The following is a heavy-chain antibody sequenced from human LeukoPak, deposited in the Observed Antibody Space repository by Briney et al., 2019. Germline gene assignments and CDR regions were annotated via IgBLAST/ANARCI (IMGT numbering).Heavy chain of an antibody. Sequence: SETLSLTCTVSGGSISSSSYYWGWIRQPPGKGLEWIGSIYYSGSTYFNPSLKSRVTISVDTSKNQFSLKLSSVTAADTAVYYCARGLSRYDSGGQLFDPWGQGTLVTVSS. V-gene: IGHV4-39*07. CDR2: IYYSGST. CDR3: ARGLSRYDSGGQLFDP. J-gene: IGHJ5*02. D-gene: IGHD3-22*01. CDR1: GGSISSSSYY.